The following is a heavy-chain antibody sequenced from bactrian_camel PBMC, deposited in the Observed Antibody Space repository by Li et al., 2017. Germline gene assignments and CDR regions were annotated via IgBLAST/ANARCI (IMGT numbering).Heavy chain of an antibody. CDR3: TRGGSRDLGY. CDR1: GNTYSTNC. D-gene: IGHD2*01. V-gene: IGHV3S53*01. Sequence: HVQLVESGGGSVQALGSLRLTCKASGNTYSTNCLGRFRQVPGKEREGVAAIDTDGSTSYADSVKGRFTVSRDNSKDTLYLQLNSLKYEDTARYYCTRGGSRDLGYWGQGTQVTVS. J-gene: IGHJ6*01. CDR2: IDTDGST.